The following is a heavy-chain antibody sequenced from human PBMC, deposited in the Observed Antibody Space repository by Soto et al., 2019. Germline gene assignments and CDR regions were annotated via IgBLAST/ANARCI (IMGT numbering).Heavy chain of an antibody. CDR2: INPNSGGT. D-gene: IGHD2-2*01. J-gene: IGHJ6*02. V-gene: IGHV1-2*04. CDR3: ARAVACSSTSCYGSGMDV. Sequence: ASVKVSCKASGYTFTGCYMHWVRQAPGQGLEWMGWINPNSGGTNYAQKFQGWVTMTRDTSISTAYMELSRLRSDDTAVYYCARAVACSSTSCYGSGMDVWGQGTAVTVSS. CDR1: GYTFTGCY.